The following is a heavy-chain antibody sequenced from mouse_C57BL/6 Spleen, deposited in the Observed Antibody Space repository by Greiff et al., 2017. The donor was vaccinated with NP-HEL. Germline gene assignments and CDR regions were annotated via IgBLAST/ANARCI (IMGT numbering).Heavy chain of an antibody. J-gene: IGHJ2*01. CDR1: GFTFSDYY. V-gene: IGHV5-16*01. CDR3: ARESPLLNYPDY. D-gene: IGHD1-1*01. Sequence: EVKLVESEGGLVQPGSSMKLSCTASGFTFSDYYMAWVRQVPEKGLEWVANINYDGSSTYYLDSLKSRFIISRDNAKNILYLQMSSLKSEDTATYYCARESPLLNYPDYWGQGTTLTVSS. CDR2: INYDGSST.